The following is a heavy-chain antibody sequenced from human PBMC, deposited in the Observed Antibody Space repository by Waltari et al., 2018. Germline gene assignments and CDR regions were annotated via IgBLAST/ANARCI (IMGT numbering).Heavy chain of an antibody. V-gene: IGHV3-23*01. D-gene: IGHD7-27*01. CDR2: ISYAGGII. Sequence: FSTYVMHWVRQAPGKGLECVSSISYAGGIINYADSVKGRFTISRDNSKNTLYLQMNSLRVEDTAVYYCARGSGVDSWGQGTLVTVSS. J-gene: IGHJ4*02. CDR1: FSTYV. CDR3: ARGSGVDS.